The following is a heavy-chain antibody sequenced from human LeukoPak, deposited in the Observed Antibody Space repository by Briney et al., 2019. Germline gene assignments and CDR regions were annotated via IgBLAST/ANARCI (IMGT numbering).Heavy chain of an antibody. CDR3: ARTIGLMVYAGMLDWFDP. J-gene: IGHJ5*02. Sequence: PSETLSLTCAVSGYSISSGYYWGWIRQPPGKGLEWIGSIYHSGSTYYNPSLKSRVTISVDTSKNQFSLKLSSVTAADTAVYYCARTIGLMVYAGMLDWFDPWGQGTLVTVSS. V-gene: IGHV4-38-2*01. D-gene: IGHD2-8*01. CDR1: GYSISSGYY. CDR2: IYHSGST.